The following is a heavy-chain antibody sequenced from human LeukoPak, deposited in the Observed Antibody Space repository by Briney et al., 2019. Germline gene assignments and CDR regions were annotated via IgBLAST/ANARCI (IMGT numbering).Heavy chain of an antibody. CDR2: NNREQSYT. J-gene: IGHJ4*02. CDR1: GFTFGSHW. CDR3: VRDGDLYNFDH. D-gene: IGHD5-24*01. V-gene: IGHV3-74*01. Sequence: GGTLRLSCAASGFTFGSHWTHWGCEAPGKGLVWASRNNREQSYTNHAYSVNSRFTLSRDNAKNTLYLQMTSLRAEHTAIYYRVRDGDLYNFDHWGQGTLVTVSS.